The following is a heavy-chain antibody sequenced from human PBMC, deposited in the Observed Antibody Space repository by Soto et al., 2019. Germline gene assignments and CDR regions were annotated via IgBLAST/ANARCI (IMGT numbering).Heavy chain of an antibody. V-gene: IGHV1-58*01. Sequence: ASVKVSCKTSGFTFRSSAVQWVRQARGQRLEWIGWLVVGTGNTNYAQKFQQRVTISSDRSTNTVSMELSSLTSEDTAVYYCATGAYCSGGSCSDYYYYYYGMDLWGQGTTVTVPS. CDR2: LVVGTGNT. CDR1: GFTFRSSA. CDR3: ATGAYCSGGSCSDYYYYYYGMDL. J-gene: IGHJ6*02. D-gene: IGHD2-15*01.